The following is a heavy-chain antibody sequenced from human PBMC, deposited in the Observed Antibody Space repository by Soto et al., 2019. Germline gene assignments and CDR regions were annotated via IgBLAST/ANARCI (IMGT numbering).Heavy chain of an antibody. CDR1: GFTFNYYA. V-gene: IGHV3-23*01. CDR3: AKRPLAAAGHFDF. J-gene: IGHJ4*02. Sequence: GSLRLSCVASGFTFNYYAMIWVRQAPGKGLEWXSSIXXXGXSXXXAXXVXGRFTVSRDNSKNTLYVQMNSLRAEDTAVYYCAKRPLAAAGHFDFWGQGALVTVSS. D-gene: IGHD6-13*01. CDR2: IXXXGXSX.